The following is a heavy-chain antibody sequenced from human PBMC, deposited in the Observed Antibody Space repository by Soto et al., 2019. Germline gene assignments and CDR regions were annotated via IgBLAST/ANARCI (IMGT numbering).Heavy chain of an antibody. CDR3: AKDPLLQMTAIDQAFDH. J-gene: IGHJ4*02. D-gene: IGHD1-26*01. CDR1: GFSLSSYP. V-gene: IGHV3-23*01. Sequence: GGSLRLSCAASGFSLSSYPMSWVRQPPGKGLEWVSTISHSGDRTYYADSVKGRFIISRDNSKNTLYLQMNSLRAEDTALYFCAKDPLLQMTAIDQAFDHWGQGTLVTVSS. CDR2: ISHSGDRT.